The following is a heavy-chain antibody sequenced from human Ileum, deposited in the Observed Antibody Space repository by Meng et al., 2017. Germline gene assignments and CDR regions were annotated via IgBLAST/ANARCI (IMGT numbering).Heavy chain of an antibody. V-gene: IGHV4-4*02. J-gene: IGHJ5*01. D-gene: IGHD2-2*01. CDR2: IYHSGSP. Sequence: QVQLTEVGPGLLKPSGTLSLSCAVSGGSISSSNWWTWVRRAPGKGLEWIGEIYHSGSPNYNPSLKSRVTISVDKSQNQFSLKLNSVTAADTAVYYCARVVGGPASMSGWFDPWGQGTLVTVFS. CDR1: GGSISSSNW. CDR3: ARVVGGPASMSGWFDP.